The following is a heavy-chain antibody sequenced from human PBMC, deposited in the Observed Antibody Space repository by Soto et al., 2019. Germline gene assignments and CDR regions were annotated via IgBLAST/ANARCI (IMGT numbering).Heavy chain of an antibody. J-gene: IGHJ4*02. CDR2: INHSGST. CDR3: ARVFWSGYHTDY. V-gene: IGHV4-34*01. D-gene: IGHD3-3*01. Sequence: SETLSLTCAVYGGSFSGYYWSWIRQPPGKGLEWIGEINHSGSTNYNPSLKSRVTISVDTSKNQFSLKLSSVTAADTAVYYCARVFWSGYHTDYWGQGTLVTVSS. CDR1: GGSFSGYY.